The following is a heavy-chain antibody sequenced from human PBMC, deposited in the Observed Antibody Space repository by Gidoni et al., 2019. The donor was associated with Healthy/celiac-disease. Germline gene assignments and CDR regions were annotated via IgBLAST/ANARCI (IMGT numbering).Heavy chain of an antibody. CDR3: ARAYGSGRNNWFDP. D-gene: IGHD3-10*01. V-gene: IGHV3-21*01. CDR1: GFTFSSYS. CDR2: ISSSSSYI. Sequence: EVQLVESGGGLVKPGGSLRLSCPASGFTFSSYSMNWVRQAPGKGLEWVSSISSSSSYIYYADSVKGRFTISRDNAKNSLYLQMNSLRAEDTAVYYCARAYGSGRNNWFDPWGQGTLVTVSS. J-gene: IGHJ5*02.